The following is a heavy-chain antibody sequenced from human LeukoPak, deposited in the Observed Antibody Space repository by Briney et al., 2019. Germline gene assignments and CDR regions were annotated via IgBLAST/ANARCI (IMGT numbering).Heavy chain of an antibody. V-gene: IGHV3-23*01. CDR2: ISGSGGST. CDR1: GFTFSSYS. J-gene: IGHJ5*02. D-gene: IGHD2-2*01. Sequence: GGSLRLSCAASGFTFSSYSMNWVRQAPGKGLEWVSAISGSGGSTYYADSVKGRFTISRDNSKNTLYLQMNSLRAEDTAVYYCAGPNKYCSSTSCFPWGQGTLVTVSS. CDR3: AGPNKYCSSTSCFP.